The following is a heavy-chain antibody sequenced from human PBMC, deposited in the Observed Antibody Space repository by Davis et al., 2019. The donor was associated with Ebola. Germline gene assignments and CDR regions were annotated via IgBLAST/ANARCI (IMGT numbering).Heavy chain of an antibody. J-gene: IGHJ6*04. CDR2: RYNSGST. V-gene: IGHV4-59*01. CDR1: GASISSYY. D-gene: IGHD3-3*01. CDR3: ARGRLLEWPPTFYGLDV. Sequence: SQTLSLTCSVSGASISSYYWSWIRQPPGKGLEWIGFRYNSGSTNHNPSLQSRVIISIDTANKQISLKLSSVTAADTAVYYCARGRLLEWPPTFYGLDVWGKGTTVTVSS.